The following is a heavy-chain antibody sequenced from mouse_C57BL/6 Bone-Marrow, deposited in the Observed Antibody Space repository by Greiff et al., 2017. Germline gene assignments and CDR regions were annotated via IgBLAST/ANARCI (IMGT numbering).Heavy chain of an antibody. CDR3: ARSYDGYSY. J-gene: IGHJ3*01. D-gene: IGHD2-3*01. Sequence: EVQLQQSGPGLVKPSQSLSLTCSVTGYSITSGYYWNWIRQFPGNKLEWMGYISYDGSNNYNPSLKNRISITRDTSKNQFFLKLNSVTTEDTATYYCARSYDGYSYWGQGTLVTVSA. CDR2: ISYDGSN. V-gene: IGHV3-6*01. CDR1: GYSITSGYY.